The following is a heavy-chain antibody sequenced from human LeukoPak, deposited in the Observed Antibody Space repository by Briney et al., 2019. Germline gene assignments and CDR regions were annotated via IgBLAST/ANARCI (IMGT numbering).Heavy chain of an antibody. CDR1: GFTFSYYG. Sequence: GGSLRLSCAASGFTFSYYGMHWVRQAPGKGLEWLAVIWYDGSNIYYADSVKGRFAISRDNSKNTLYLQMSSLRAEDTAVYYCAKAFNYGSGSNYKTFDYWGQGTLVTVSS. V-gene: IGHV3-33*06. CDR2: IWYDGSNI. D-gene: IGHD3-10*01. CDR3: AKAFNYGSGSNYKTFDY. J-gene: IGHJ4*02.